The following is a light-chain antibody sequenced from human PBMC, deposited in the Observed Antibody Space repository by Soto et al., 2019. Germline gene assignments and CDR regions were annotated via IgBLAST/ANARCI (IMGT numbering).Light chain of an antibody. V-gene: IGKV1-5*03. CDR2: KAS. J-gene: IGKJ4*01. CDR3: QQYNSVSLLT. Sequence: DIQMTQSPSTLSASVGDRVTITCRASQSISNWLAWYQQKPGKAPKLLIYKASNLESGVPSRFSGSGSGTEFTLTISSRQPHDFATYYCQQYNSVSLLTFGGGTKVDIK. CDR1: QSISNW.